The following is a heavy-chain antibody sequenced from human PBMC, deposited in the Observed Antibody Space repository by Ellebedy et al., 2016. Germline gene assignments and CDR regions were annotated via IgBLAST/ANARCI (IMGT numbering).Heavy chain of an antibody. J-gene: IGHJ4*02. CDR1: GGSFSGYY. D-gene: IGHD1-26*01. CDR3: ARGEWELPEIDY. V-gene: IGHV4-34*01. Sequence: SETLSLXCAVYGGSFSGYYWSWIRQPPGKGLEWIGEINHSGSTNYNPSLKSRVTISVDTSKNQFSLKLSSVTAADTAVYYCARGEWELPEIDYWGQGTLVTVSS. CDR2: INHSGST.